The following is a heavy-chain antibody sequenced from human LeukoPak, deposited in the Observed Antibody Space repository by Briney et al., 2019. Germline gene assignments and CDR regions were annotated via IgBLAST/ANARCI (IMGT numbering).Heavy chain of an antibody. Sequence: GGSLRLSCAASGFTFSSYSMNWVRQAPGKGLEWVSSISSSSSYIYYADSVKGRFTISRDNAKNSLYLQMNSLRAEDTAVYYCAKEATVIEPYYYYYMDVWGKGTTVTVSS. D-gene: IGHD4-17*01. J-gene: IGHJ6*03. CDR3: AKEATVIEPYYYYYMDV. CDR1: GFTFSSYS. CDR2: ISSSSSYI. V-gene: IGHV3-21*04.